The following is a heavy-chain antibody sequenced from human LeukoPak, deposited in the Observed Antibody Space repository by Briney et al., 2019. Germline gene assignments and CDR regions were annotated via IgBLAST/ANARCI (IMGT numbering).Heavy chain of an antibody. D-gene: IGHD4-17*01. CDR2: INTIGGST. CDR1: GFTFSNHG. CDR3: ARSDYGDYGGFDY. Sequence: GGSLRLSCAASGFTFSNHGMHWVGQAPGEGLEYVSGINTIGGSTYYVNSVKGRFTISRDNSKSTLYLQMGSLRPEDMAVYYCARSDYGDYGGFDYGGQGTLVTVSS. V-gene: IGHV3-64*01. J-gene: IGHJ4*02.